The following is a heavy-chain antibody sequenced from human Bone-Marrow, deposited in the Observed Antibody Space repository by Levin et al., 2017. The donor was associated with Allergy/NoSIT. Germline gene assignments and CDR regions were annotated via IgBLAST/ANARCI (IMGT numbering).Heavy chain of an antibody. Sequence: GESLKISCAASEFTFSTYAMHWVRQAPGKGLEWVAVISSDGSNEYYADSVKGRFTISRDNSKNTLYLQMNSLRGEDTAVYYCARGIIGDVRVAHKEAFDIWGQGTMVSVSS. V-gene: IGHV3-30-3*01. J-gene: IGHJ3*02. CDR3: ARGIIGDVRVAHKEAFDI. CDR1: EFTFSTYA. D-gene: IGHD2-8*02. CDR2: ISSDGSNE.